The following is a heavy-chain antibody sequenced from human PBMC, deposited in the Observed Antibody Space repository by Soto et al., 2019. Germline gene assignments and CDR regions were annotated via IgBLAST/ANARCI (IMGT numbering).Heavy chain of an antibody. CDR2: IRSKANSYAT. CDR3: TRWLGTWATN. Sequence: PGGSLRLSCAASWFTFSGSAMHWVRQASGKGLEWVSRIRSKANSYATAYAASVKGRFTISRDDSKNTAYLQMNSLKTEDTAVYYCTRWLGTWATNWGQGTLVTVSS. J-gene: IGHJ4*02. D-gene: IGHD5-12*01. CDR1: WFTFSGSA. V-gene: IGHV3-73*01.